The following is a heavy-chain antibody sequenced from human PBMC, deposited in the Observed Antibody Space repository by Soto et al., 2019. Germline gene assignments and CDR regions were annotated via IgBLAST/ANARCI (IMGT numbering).Heavy chain of an antibody. CDR1: CGSFSGYY. J-gene: IGHJ4*02. Sequence: SETLSLTCAVYCGSFSGYYWTWIRQPPGKGLEWIGEVNHSGSTNYNPSLKSRVTISVDTSNNQFSLKMSSVTAADTSVYYCARGKGYCSTSSCRECGSCYYDYWGQGALVTVSS. CDR2: VNHSGST. V-gene: IGHV4-34*01. CDR3: ARGKGYCSTSSCRECGSCYYDY. D-gene: IGHD2-2*01.